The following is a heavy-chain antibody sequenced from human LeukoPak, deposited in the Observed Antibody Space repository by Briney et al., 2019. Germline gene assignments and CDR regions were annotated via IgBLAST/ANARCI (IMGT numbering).Heavy chain of an antibody. D-gene: IGHD2-15*01. Sequence: SETLSLTCTVSGGSISSYYWSWIRQPPGKGLEWIGYIYYSGSTNYNPSLKSRVTISVDTSKNQFSLKLSSVTAADTAVYYCAGGVVVAATPPTNWGQGTLVTVSS. V-gene: IGHV4-59*01. J-gene: IGHJ4*02. CDR3: AGGVVVAATPPTN. CDR2: IYYSGST. CDR1: GGSISSYY.